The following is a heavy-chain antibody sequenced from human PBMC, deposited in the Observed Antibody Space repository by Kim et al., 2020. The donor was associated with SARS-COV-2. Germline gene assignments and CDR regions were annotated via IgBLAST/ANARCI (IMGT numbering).Heavy chain of an antibody. CDR3: AKVLYYYDSSGYPYATGPNYYFDC. CDR1: GFTFSSYA. D-gene: IGHD3-22*01. CDR2: ISGSGGST. Sequence: GGSLRLSCAASGFTFSSYAMSWVRQDPGKGLEWVSGISGSGGSTYYADSVKGRFTVSRDNSRNTLYLQMNSLRAEDTAVYYCAKVLYYYDSSGYPYATGPNYYFDCWGQGTLVTVSS. J-gene: IGHJ4*02. V-gene: IGHV3-23*01.